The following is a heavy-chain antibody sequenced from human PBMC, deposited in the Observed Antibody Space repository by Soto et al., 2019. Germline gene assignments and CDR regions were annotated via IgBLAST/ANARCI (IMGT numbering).Heavy chain of an antibody. CDR1: GFTVGSSY. Sequence: PGGSLRLSCAASGFTVGSSYMTWVRQAPGKGLEWVSVIYNGGSTDYADSVKGRFTISRDNSKNTLYLQMKSLRVEDTAVYYCGRSSNCIGTRCIYYYYYAMDVWGQGTTVTVSS. J-gene: IGHJ6*02. V-gene: IGHV3-53*01. CDR2: IYNGGST. D-gene: IGHD2-2*01. CDR3: GRSSNCIGTRCIYYYYYAMDV.